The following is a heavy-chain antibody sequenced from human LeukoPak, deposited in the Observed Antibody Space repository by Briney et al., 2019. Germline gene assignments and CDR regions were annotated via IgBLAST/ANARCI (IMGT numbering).Heavy chain of an antibody. J-gene: IGHJ6*02. CDR2: INQDGSAK. V-gene: IGHV3-7*01. Sequence: GGSLRLSCVASGFPFSSYAMSWVRQAPGKGLEWVANINQDGSAKYYVDSVKGRFTISRDNAKNSLYLQMNSLRAEDTAVFYCGRDMDVWGQGTTVTVSS. CDR1: GFPFSSYA. CDR3: GRDMDV.